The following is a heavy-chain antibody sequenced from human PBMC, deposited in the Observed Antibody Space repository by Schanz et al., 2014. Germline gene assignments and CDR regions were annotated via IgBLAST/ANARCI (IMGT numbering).Heavy chain of an antibody. D-gene: IGHD2-2*01. Sequence: QGQLVESGGGVVQPGKSLRLSCATSGFIFRSFGIHWVRQAPGKGLEWVAVIWSDGTNEYYADSVKGRFTISGDSSKYTVYLQMNSLRADDTAVYYCARESSNDIVLVPGAVFDHWGQGILVTVSS. V-gene: IGHV3-33*01. CDR3: ARESSNDIVLVPGAVFDH. CDR1: GFIFRSFG. CDR2: IWSDGTNE. J-gene: IGHJ4*02.